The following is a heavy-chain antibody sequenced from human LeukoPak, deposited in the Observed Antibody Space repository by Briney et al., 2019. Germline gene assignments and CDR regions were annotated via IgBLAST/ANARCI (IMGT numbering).Heavy chain of an antibody. J-gene: IGHJ3*02. Sequence: GESLRLSCAASGFTVSSNYMSWVREAPGKGLEWVSVIYSAGGTYYAEAVKGRFTISRDNSKNTLYLQMNSLRAGDTAVYYCARDHYVDAFDIWGEGTMV. CDR3: ARDHYVDAFDI. V-gene: IGHV3-66*01. CDR1: GFTVSSNY. D-gene: IGHD3-16*01. CDR2: IYSAGGT.